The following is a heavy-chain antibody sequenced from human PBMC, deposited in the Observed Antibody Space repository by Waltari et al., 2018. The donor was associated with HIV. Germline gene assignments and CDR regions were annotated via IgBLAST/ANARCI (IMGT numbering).Heavy chain of an antibody. CDR3: VKGGGYYDSTGNVPFDY. Sequence: VQLLESGGGLVQSGGSLTPFCAASGFGFSSYPMIWVRQGPGKGLEWVSAIGGGGDRSYYVDSVKGRFTISRDNSKNTLSLQMNGLRAEDTAVYYCVKGGGYYDSTGNVPFDYWGQGSLVTVSS. J-gene: IGHJ4*02. CDR2: IGGGGDRS. CDR1: GFGFSSYP. D-gene: IGHD3-3*01. V-gene: IGHV3-23*01.